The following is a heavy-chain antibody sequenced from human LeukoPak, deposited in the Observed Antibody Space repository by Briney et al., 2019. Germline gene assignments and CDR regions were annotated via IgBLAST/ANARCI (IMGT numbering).Heavy chain of an antibody. D-gene: IGHD6-13*01. Sequence: SETLSLTCTVSGGSISSYYWSWIRQPAGKGPEWIGRIYTSGSTNYNPSLKSRVTMSVDTSKNQFSLKLSSVTAADTAVYYCARVGYSSSWYYYYGMDVWGQGTTVTVSS. CDR1: GGSISSYY. J-gene: IGHJ6*02. V-gene: IGHV4-4*07. CDR2: IYTSGST. CDR3: ARVGYSSSWYYYYGMDV.